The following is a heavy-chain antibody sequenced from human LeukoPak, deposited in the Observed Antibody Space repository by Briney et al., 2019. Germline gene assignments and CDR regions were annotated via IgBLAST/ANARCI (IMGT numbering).Heavy chain of an antibody. CDR2: IKEDGTEK. CDR1: GCIFSNNW. V-gene: IGHV3-7*01. J-gene: IGHJ4*02. CDR3: ARDSAKGGSKGAIGATDY. D-gene: IGHD1-26*01. Sequence: GGSLRLSCAASGCIFSNNWMSWVRQAPGKGLEWVANIKEDGTEKKYVDSVKRRVSISRDNAKNSLYLQMNSLRAEDTAVYYCARDSAKGGSKGAIGATDYWGQGTLVTVSS.